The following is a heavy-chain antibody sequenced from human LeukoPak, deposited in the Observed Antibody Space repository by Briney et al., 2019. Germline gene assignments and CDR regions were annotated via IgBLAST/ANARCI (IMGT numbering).Heavy chain of an antibody. Sequence: PSETLSLTCTASGGSISDSRHYWGWIRQPPGKGLEWIGSISYSGTTYSNPSLKSRVAMSLDTSKNQFSLKLSSVTAADTAVYYCARGGIGVRGYNTRGPFDYWGQGTLVTVSS. CDR1: GGSISDSRHY. D-gene: IGHD3-10*01. V-gene: IGHV4-39*07. J-gene: IGHJ4*02. CDR3: ARGGIGVRGYNTRGPFDY. CDR2: ISYSGTT.